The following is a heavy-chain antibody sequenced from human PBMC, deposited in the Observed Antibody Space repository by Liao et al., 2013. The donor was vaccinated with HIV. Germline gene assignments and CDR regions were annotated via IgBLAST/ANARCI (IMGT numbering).Heavy chain of an antibody. V-gene: IGHV4-34*01. J-gene: IGHJ3*02. D-gene: IGHD1-26*01. CDR2: INHSGST. CDR1: GGSFSGYY. Sequence: QVQLQQWGAGLLKPSETLSLTCAVYGGSFSGYYWSWIRQPPGKGLEWIGEINHSGSTNYNPSLKSRVTISVDTSKNQFSLKLSSVTAADTAVYYCASLSGSGGAFDIWGQGTMVTVSS. CDR3: ASLSGSGGAFDI.